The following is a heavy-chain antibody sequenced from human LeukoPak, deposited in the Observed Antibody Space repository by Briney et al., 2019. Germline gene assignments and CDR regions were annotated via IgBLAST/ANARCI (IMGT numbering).Heavy chain of an antibody. V-gene: IGHV3-23*03. CDR3: ATYDS. CDR1: GFTFSSYA. Sequence: PGGSLRLSCAASGFTFSSYAMSWVRQAPGKGLEWVSMIHTGATHYADSVKGRFTISRDNSKSTLFLQMNSLRVEDTAIYYCATYDSWGQGTPVTVSS. CDR2: IHTGAT. D-gene: IGHD3-16*01. J-gene: IGHJ5*02.